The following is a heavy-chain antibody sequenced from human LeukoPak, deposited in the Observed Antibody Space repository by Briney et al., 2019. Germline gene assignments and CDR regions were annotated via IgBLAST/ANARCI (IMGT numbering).Heavy chain of an antibody. V-gene: IGHV4-34*01. CDR1: GGSFSGYY. J-gene: IGHJ4*02. CDR2: INHSGST. Sequence: SETLSLTCAVYGGSFSGYYWNWIRQSPGKGLEWIGEINHSGSTNYNPSLKSRVTISIDTSKNQFSLKLSSVTAADTAVYYCASSPIHSMVRGVARIDYWGQGTLVTVSS. D-gene: IGHD3-10*01. CDR3: ASSPIHSMVRGVARIDY.